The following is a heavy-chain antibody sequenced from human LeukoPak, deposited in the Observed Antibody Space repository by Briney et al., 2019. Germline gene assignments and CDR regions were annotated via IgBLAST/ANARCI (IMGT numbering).Heavy chain of an antibody. CDR3: ARAPPPKYGDYEGDFDY. CDR1: GYTFTRYD. V-gene: IGHV1-8*03. J-gene: IGHJ4*02. CDR2: MNPNSGNT. D-gene: IGHD4-17*01. Sequence: GASVKVSCKASGYTFTRYDINWVRQATGQGLEWMGWMNPNSGNTGYAQKFQGRVTIIRNTSISTAYMELSSLRSEDTAVYYCARAPPPKYGDYEGDFDYWGQGTLVTVSS.